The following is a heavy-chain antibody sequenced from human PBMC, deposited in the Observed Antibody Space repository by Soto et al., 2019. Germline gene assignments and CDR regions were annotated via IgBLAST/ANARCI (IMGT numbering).Heavy chain of an antibody. CDR1: GGSTSSYY. D-gene: IGHD5-18*01. CDR2: IYYSGST. Sequence: QVQLQESGPGLVKPSETLSLTCTVSGGSTSSYYWSWIRQPPGKGLEWIGYIYYSGSTNYNPSLKRRVTISVDTSKNQFSLKLSSVTAADTAMYYCARRYGSCFDYWGQGTLVTVSS. J-gene: IGHJ4*02. CDR3: ARRYGSCFDY. V-gene: IGHV4-59*08.